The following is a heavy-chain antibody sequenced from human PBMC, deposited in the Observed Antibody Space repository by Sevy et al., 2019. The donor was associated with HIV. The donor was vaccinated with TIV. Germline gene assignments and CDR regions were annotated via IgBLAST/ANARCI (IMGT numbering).Heavy chain of an antibody. Sequence: GGSLRLSCAASGFTFSSYAMHWVRQAPGKGLEWVAVISYDGSNKYYADSVKGRFTLSRDNSKNTLYLQMNSMRAEETAVYYCAREPICYDSSGYPSWYFDLWGRGTLVTVSS. CDR2: ISYDGSNK. CDR3: AREPICYDSSGYPSWYFDL. D-gene: IGHD3-22*01. J-gene: IGHJ2*01. CDR1: GFTFSSYA. V-gene: IGHV3-30-3*01.